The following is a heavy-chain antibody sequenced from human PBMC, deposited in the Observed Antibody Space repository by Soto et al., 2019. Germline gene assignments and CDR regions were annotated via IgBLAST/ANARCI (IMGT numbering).Heavy chain of an antibody. V-gene: IGHV3-48*01. J-gene: IGHJ6*02. CDR3: ARDLSHYDILTGYYTGGMDV. CDR1: GFTFSNYA. Sequence: GGSLRLSCAASGFTFSNYAMTWVRQAPGKGLEWVSYISSSSSAIFYADSVKGRFTISTDNAKNSLYLQMNSLRAEDTAVYYCARDLSHYDILTGYYTGGMDVWGQGTTVTVSS. D-gene: IGHD3-9*01. CDR2: ISSSSSAI.